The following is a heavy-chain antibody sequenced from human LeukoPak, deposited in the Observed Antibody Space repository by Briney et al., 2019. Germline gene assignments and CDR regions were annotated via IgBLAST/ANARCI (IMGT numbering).Heavy chain of an antibody. CDR2: INSRGGGT. J-gene: IGHJ4*02. Sequence: ASVKVSCKASGYTFTSYYIHWVRQAPGQGLEWMGVINSRGGGTAYAQKLQGRVTMTRDTSTSTVYMELSSLRSEDTAVYYCARDVFGLDYWGQRTLVTVSS. CDR3: ARDVFGLDY. D-gene: IGHD3-10*01. CDR1: GYTFTSYY. V-gene: IGHV1-46*01.